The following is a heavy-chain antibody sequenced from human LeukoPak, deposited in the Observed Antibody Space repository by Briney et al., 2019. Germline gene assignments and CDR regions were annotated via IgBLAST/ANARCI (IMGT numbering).Heavy chain of an antibody. Sequence: TSETLSLTCAVYGGSFSGYYWSWIRQPPGEGLEWIGEINHSGSTNYNPSLKSRVTISVDTSKNQFSLKLSSVTAADTAVYYCARGTYDFWSGYSSPKPLDYWGQGTLVTVSS. D-gene: IGHD3-3*01. CDR3: ARGTYDFWSGYSSPKPLDY. CDR1: GGSFSGYY. CDR2: INHSGST. V-gene: IGHV4-34*01. J-gene: IGHJ4*02.